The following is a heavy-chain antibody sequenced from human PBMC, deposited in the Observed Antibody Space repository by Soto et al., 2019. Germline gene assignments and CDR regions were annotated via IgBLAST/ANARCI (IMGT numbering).Heavy chain of an antibody. V-gene: IGHV1-69*06. D-gene: IGHD3-16*02. CDR1: GGTFSSYA. Sequence: QVQLVQSGAEVKKPGSSVKVSCKASGGTFSSYAISWVRQAPGQGLEWMGGIIPIFSTANYAQNFQGRVTITADKSTSTDYMELSSLRSEDTAVYYCASGYDYVWGSYPTLDYWGQGTLVTVSS. CDR2: IIPIFSTA. J-gene: IGHJ4*02. CDR3: ASGYDYVWGSYPTLDY.